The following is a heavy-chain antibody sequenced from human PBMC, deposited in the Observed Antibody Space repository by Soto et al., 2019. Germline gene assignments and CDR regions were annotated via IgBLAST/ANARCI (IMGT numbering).Heavy chain of an antibody. CDR3: ATIVVVAAANNWFDP. V-gene: IGHV4-31*03. Sequence: QVQLQESGPGLVKPSQTLSLTCTVSGGSISSGGYYWSWIRQHPGKGLEWIGYIYYSGSTYYNPSLKSRVTMSVDTSKNQVSQKLSSVTAADTAVYYCATIVVVAAANNWFDPWGQGTLVTVSS. D-gene: IGHD2-2*01. J-gene: IGHJ5*02. CDR2: IYYSGST. CDR1: GGSISSGGYY.